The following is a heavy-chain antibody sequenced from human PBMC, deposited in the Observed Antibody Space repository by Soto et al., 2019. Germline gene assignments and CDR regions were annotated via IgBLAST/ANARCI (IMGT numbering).Heavy chain of an antibody. V-gene: IGHV4-59*01. Sequence: QVQLQESGPGLVKPSETLSLTCTVSGGSISSYYWSWIRQPPGKGLEWIGYIYYSGSTNYNPSLKSXXTXSXXTSKNQFSLKLSSVTAADTAVYYCVRDGNYYGMDVWGQGTTVTVSS. CDR1: GGSISSYY. D-gene: IGHD1-26*01. CDR3: VRDGNYYGMDV. CDR2: IYYSGST. J-gene: IGHJ6*02.